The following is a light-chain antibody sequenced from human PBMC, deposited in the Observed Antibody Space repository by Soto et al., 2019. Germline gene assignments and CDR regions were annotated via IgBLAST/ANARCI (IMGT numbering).Light chain of an antibody. CDR3: QQYNNYPTWT. Sequence: DIVLTQSPGTLSLSPGERATLSCRASQSVSSYLAWYQQKPGQAPRLLIYDASNRATGIPARFSGSGSGTEFTLTISSLQPDDFGTYYCQQYNNYPTWTLGQGTKVDIK. V-gene: IGKV3-11*01. CDR1: QSVSSY. CDR2: DAS. J-gene: IGKJ1*01.